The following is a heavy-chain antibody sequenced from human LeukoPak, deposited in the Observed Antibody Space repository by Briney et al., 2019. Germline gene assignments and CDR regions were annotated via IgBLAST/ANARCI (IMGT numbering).Heavy chain of an antibody. V-gene: IGHV4-30-4*01. CDR2: IYYSGST. CDR3: ARERADKQLGHYGMDV. CDR1: GGSISSGDYY. D-gene: IGHD6-13*01. Sequence: PSETLPLTCTVSGGSISSGDYYWSWIRQPPGKGLEWIGYIYYSGSTYYNPSLKSRVTISVDTSKNQFSLKLSFVTAADTAVYYCARERADKQLGHYGMDVWGQGTTVTVSS. J-gene: IGHJ6*02.